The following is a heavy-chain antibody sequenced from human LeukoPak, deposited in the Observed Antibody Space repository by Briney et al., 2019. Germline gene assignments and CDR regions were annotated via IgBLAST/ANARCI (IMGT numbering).Heavy chain of an antibody. V-gene: IGHV3-30*18. CDR1: GFTFSNYG. D-gene: IGHD2-21*01. CDR3: AKVFQRFTYYYGMDV. CDR2: ISYDGINK. Sequence: GGSLRLSCAGSGFTFSNYGMHWVRQAPGKGLEWVAVISYDGINKYYADSVKGRFTISRDNSKNTLYLQMNSLRAEDMAVYYCAKVFQRFTYYYGMDVWGQGTTVTVSS. J-gene: IGHJ6*02.